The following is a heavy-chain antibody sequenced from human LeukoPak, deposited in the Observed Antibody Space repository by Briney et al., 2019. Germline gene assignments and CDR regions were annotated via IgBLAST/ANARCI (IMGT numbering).Heavy chain of an antibody. CDR3: VREDHITAAAEGGFDY. D-gene: IGHD6-13*01. CDR1: GFSFTNYW. Sequence: GGSLRLSCAASGFSFTNYWMHWVRQAPGKGLVWVSHINSDGSATRYADSVKGRFTISRDNAMNTLYLQMNSLRGEDTAVYYCVREDHITAAAEGGFDYWGQGTLVTVSS. J-gene: IGHJ4*02. CDR2: INSDGSAT. V-gene: IGHV3-74*01.